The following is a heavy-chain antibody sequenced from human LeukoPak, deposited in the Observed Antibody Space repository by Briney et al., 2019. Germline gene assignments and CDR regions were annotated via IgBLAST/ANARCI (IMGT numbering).Heavy chain of an antibody. CDR2: INTNTGNP. J-gene: IGHJ5*02. CDR1: GYTFTSYA. Sequence: ASVKVSCKASGYTFTSYAMNWVRQAPGQGLEWMGWINTNTGNPTYAQGFTGRFVFSLDTSVSTAYLQISSLKAEDTAVYYCARDSGLFFIAAGIKSYNWFDPWGQGTLVTVSS. D-gene: IGHD6-13*01. V-gene: IGHV7-4-1*02. CDR3: ARDSGLFFIAAGIKSYNWFDP.